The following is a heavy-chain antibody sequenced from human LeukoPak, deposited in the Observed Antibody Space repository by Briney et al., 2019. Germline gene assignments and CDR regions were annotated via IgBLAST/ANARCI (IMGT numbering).Heavy chain of an antibody. J-gene: IGHJ4*02. CDR1: RYSFTSYR. D-gene: IGHD6-13*01. CDR3: ARQIGYSSNWYFDY. V-gene: IGHV5-51*01. CDR2: IYPGDSDT. Sequence: GESLKISCKGSRYSFTSYRIGWVRQMPGKGLEWMGIIYPGDSDTRYSPSFQGQATISADKSITTAYLQWSSLKALDTAMYYCARQIGYSSNWYFDYWGQGTLVTVSS.